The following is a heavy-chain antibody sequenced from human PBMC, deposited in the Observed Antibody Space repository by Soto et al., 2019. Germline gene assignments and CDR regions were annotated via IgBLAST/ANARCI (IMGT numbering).Heavy chain of an antibody. D-gene: IGHD3-22*01. J-gene: IGHJ3*02. Sequence: SVKVSCKASGGTFSSYAISWVRQAPGQGLEWMGGIIPIFGTASYAQKFQGRVTITADESTSTAYMELSSLRSEDTAVYYCARGEGPINMIVVAVGAFDIWGQGTMVTVSS. V-gene: IGHV1-69*13. CDR3: ARGEGPINMIVVAVGAFDI. CDR2: IIPIFGTA. CDR1: GGTFSSYA.